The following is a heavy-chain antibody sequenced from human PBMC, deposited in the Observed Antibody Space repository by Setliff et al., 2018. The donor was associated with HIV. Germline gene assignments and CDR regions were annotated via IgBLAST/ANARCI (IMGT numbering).Heavy chain of an antibody. CDR1: GGSISGYF. D-gene: IGHD3-16*01. CDR3: AREPKGGDDRALDY. V-gene: IGHV4-4*07. J-gene: IGHJ4*02. Sequence: SETLSLTCTVSGGSISGYFWSWIRQPAGKRLEWIGRTFTSGITNYSPSLKSRVTMSVDTSKNQFSLNLTSVTAADTAVYYCAREPKGGDDRALDYWGQGTLVTVSS. CDR2: TFTSGIT.